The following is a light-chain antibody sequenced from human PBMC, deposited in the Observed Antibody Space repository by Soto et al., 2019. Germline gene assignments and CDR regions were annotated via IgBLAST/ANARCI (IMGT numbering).Light chain of an antibody. CDR1: QSLNSNF. V-gene: IGKV3-20*01. CDR3: QQHYSSPPPYT. J-gene: IGKJ2*01. CDR2: AAS. Sequence: EIVLTQSPGTLSLSPGESATLSCRASQSLNSNFLAWYQQKPGQAPRLLVYAASSRATGIPDRFSGSASGTVVSLTIISRVPEDDAVEYCQQHYSSPPPYTFGQGTKLEIK.